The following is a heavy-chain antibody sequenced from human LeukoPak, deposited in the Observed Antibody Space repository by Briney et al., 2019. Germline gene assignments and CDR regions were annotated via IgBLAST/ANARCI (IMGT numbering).Heavy chain of an antibody. Sequence: SETLSLTCTVSGGSISSYYWSWIRQPPGKGLEWIGYIYYSGSTNYNPSLKSRVTVSVDTSKNQFSLKLSSVTAADTAVYYCARGPRITMVRGVIVPPRKHNWFDPWGQGTLVTVSS. CDR2: IYYSGST. D-gene: IGHD3-10*01. CDR3: ARGPRITMVRGVIVPPRKHNWFDP. CDR1: GGSISSYY. J-gene: IGHJ5*02. V-gene: IGHV4-59*01.